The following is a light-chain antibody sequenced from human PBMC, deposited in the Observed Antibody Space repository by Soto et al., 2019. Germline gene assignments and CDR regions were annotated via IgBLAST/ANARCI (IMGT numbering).Light chain of an antibody. CDR2: QAS. J-gene: IGKJ4*01. Sequence: DIQMTQSPPTLSASVGDRVTITCRASQSISSWLAWYQQKPGKAPKLLIYQASSLQSGAPSRFSGSGSGTEFPLTISAFQPDNFELFSCKSGFIFGGGPKGEIK. CDR1: QSISSW. CDR3: KSGFI. V-gene: IGKV1-5*03.